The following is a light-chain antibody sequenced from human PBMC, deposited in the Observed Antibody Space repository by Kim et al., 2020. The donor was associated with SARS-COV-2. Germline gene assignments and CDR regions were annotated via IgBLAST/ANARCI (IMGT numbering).Light chain of an antibody. Sequence: SPGDSATLSCRARQSVSSNYLAWYQQKPGQAPRLLIYGTSTRATDIPDRFSGSGSGTDFTLTISRLEPEDFAVYYCQQYGSSPPFTFGQGTSWRSN. J-gene: IGKJ2*01. V-gene: IGKV3-20*01. CDR3: QQYGSSPPFT. CDR2: GTS. CDR1: QSVSSNY.